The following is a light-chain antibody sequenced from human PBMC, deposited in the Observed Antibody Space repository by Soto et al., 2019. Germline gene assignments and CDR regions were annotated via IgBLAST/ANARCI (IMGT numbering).Light chain of an antibody. V-gene: IGLV2-11*01. CDR2: RVT. Sequence: QSALTQPRSVSDYPGQSVTISCTGTSTDVGDSDYVSWYQQHPGKAPKLMIYRVTKRPSGVPDRFSGSKSGNTASLTISGLQAEDEADYYCCSSAGARTSVFGTGTKLTVL. CDR1: STDVGDSDY. J-gene: IGLJ1*01. CDR3: CSSAGARTSV.